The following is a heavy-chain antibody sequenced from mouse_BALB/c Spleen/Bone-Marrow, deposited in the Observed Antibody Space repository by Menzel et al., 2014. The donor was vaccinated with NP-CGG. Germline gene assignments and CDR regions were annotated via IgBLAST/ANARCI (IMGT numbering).Heavy chain of an antibody. CDR3: ARFRYDWYFDV. CDR1: GYTFTDYN. J-gene: IGHJ1*01. Sequence: EVKLMESGPELVKPGASVKISCKASGYTFTDYNMHWVKQSHGKSLEWIGYIYPYNGGTGYNQKFKSKATLTVDNSSSTAYTELRSLTSEDSAVYYCARFRYDWYFDVWGAGTTVTVSS. V-gene: IGHV1S29*02. CDR2: IYPYNGGT. D-gene: IGHD2-14*01.